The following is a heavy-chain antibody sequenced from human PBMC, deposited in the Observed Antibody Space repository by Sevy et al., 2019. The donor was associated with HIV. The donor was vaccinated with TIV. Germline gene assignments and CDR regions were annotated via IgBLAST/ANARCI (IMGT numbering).Heavy chain of an antibody. CDR3: TRASLLGYCSTTGCYYAFDI. D-gene: IGHD2-2*01. CDR1: GITFSTSV. Sequence: GGSLRLSCNESGITFSTSVMNWVRQSPDRGLEWVSSISGATYYTHDADSMRVRFMVSRVNAKKSLVLEMNSLTVGDTAVYYCTRASLLGYCSTTGCYYAFDIWGPGTVFTVSS. CDR2: ISGATYYT. V-gene: IGHV3-21*01. J-gene: IGHJ3*02.